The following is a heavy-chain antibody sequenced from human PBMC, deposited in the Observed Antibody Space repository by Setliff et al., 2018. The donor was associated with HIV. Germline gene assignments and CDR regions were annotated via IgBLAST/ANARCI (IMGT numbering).Heavy chain of an antibody. D-gene: IGHD4-17*01. Sequence: PGGSLRLSCAASEFTFSSYSMNWVRQAPGKGLEWVSYISSSSSTIYYADSVKGRFTISRDNAKNSLYLQMNSLRAEDTAVYYCARGPGGVTTPFDYWGQGALVTVSS. V-gene: IGHV3-48*04. CDR1: EFTFSSYS. J-gene: IGHJ4*02. CDR2: ISSSSSTI. CDR3: ARGPGGVTTPFDY.